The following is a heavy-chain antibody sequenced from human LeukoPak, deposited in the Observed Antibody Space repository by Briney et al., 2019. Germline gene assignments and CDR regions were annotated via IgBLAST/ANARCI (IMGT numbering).Heavy chain of an antibody. CDR3: AKDEAAAGVDFDY. V-gene: IGHV3-30*02. CDR1: GFTFSGYG. Sequence: GGSLRLSCAASGFTFSGYGIHWVRQAPGKGLEWVAFIRSDGSVKYYADSVRGRFTISRDNSKNTLYLQINSLRAEDTAVYYCAKDEAAAGVDFDYWGQGTLVTVYS. J-gene: IGHJ4*02. CDR2: IRSDGSVK. D-gene: IGHD6-13*01.